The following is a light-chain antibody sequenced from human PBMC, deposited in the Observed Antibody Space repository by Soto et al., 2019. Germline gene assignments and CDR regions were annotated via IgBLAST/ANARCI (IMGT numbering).Light chain of an antibody. CDR3: QQYGSSPLT. CDR2: GAS. Sequence: EIVLTQSPGTLSVSPWDRVTLSCRASQSISINLAWYQHKPGQAPRLLIHGASTRATGIPARISGSGSGADYTLTISRLEPEDFAVYFCQQYGSSPLTFGGGTKVDIK. J-gene: IGKJ4*01. CDR1: QSISIN. V-gene: IGKV3-20*01.